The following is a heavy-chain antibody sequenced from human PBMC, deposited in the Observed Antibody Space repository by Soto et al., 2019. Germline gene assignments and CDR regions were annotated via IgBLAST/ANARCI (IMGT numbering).Heavy chain of an antibody. CDR3: ARGYSSGPDY. Sequence: EVQLVESGGGVVQPGGSLRLSCAASGFTFSDHWTHWVRHVPGKGLVWVARINSDGSTTTYADSVKGRFTISRANARNTLYLQMDSLRAVDTALYYCARGYSSGPDYWGQGTLVTVSS. V-gene: IGHV3-74*01. CDR1: GFTFSDHW. CDR2: INSDGSTT. J-gene: IGHJ4*02. D-gene: IGHD6-19*01.